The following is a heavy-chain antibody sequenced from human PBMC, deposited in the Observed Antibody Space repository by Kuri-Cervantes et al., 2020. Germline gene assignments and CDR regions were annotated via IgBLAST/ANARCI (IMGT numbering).Heavy chain of an antibody. CDR2: ISSSGSTI. Sequence: GGSLRLSCAASGFTFSDYYMSWIRQAPGKGLEWVSYISSSGSTIYYADSVKGRFTISRDNAKNSLYLQMNSLRAEDTAVYYCAEDRKDYSNYVAEYFQHWGQGTLVTVSS. J-gene: IGHJ1*01. CDR1: GFTFSDYY. CDR3: AEDRKDYSNYVAEYFQH. V-gene: IGHV3-11*01. D-gene: IGHD4-11*01.